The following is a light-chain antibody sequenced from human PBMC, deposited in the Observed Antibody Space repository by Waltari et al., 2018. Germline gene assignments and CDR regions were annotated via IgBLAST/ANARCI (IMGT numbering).Light chain of an antibody. J-gene: IGLJ3*02. CDR2: EVT. V-gene: IGLV2-8*01. CDR1: TRAVGGYPF. CDR3: SSFAGTKNWV. Sequence: QSALPQPPSASGSPGPSVPTPCPGPTRAVGGYPFVSWYQQPPGKAPKLMIFEVTKRPSGVPDRFSGSKSGNTASLTVSGLQAEDEADYYCSSFAGTKNWVFGGGTKLTVL.